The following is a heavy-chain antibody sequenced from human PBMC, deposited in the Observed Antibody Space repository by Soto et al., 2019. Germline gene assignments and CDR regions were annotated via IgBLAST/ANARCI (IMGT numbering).Heavy chain of an antibody. V-gene: IGHV4-31*03. Sequence: SETLSLTCTVSGGSISSGGYYWSWIRQHPGKGLEWIGYIYYSGSTYYNPSLKSRVTISVDTSKNQFSLKLSSVTAADTGAYYCARADRTLVTSYSLDVWGQGTTVTVSS. CDR2: IYYSGST. CDR3: ARADRTLVTSYSLDV. D-gene: IGHD2-21*02. CDR1: GGSISSGGYY. J-gene: IGHJ6*02.